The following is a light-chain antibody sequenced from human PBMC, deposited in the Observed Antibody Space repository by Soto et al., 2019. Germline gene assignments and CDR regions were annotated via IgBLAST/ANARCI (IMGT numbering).Light chain of an antibody. J-gene: IGLJ1*01. V-gene: IGLV2-14*01. CDR3: SSYTSSRYV. CDR2: EVS. CDR1: SSDVGGYNY. Sequence: QSALTQPASVSGSPGQSITISCTGTSSDVGGYNYVSWYQQHPGKAPKLMIYEVSNRPSGVSNRFSGSKSGNTASLTISGLQAEDEADYYCSSYTSSRYVFGTGTKLIVL.